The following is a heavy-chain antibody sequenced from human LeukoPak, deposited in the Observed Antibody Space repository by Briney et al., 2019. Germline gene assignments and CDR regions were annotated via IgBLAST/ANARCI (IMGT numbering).Heavy chain of an antibody. V-gene: IGHV4-39*01. CDR2: IYYSGST. D-gene: IGHD5-24*01. CDR1: GGSISSSSYY. J-gene: IGHJ4*02. CDR3: ARQGRDGYNSLFDY. Sequence: PSETLSLTCTVSGGSISSSSYYWGWIRQPPGEGLEWIGSIYYSGSTYYNPSLKSRVTISVDTSKNQFSLKLSSVTAADTAVYYCARQGRDGYNSLFDYWGQGTLVTVSS.